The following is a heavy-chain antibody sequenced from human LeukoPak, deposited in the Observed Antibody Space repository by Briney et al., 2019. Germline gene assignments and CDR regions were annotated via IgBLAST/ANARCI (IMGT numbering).Heavy chain of an antibody. CDR2: IYYSGST. V-gene: IGHV4-59*01. D-gene: IGHD2-8*01. Sequence: SETLSLTCTVSGGSISSYYWSWIRQPPGKGLEWIGYIYYSGSTNYNPSLKSRVTISVDTSKNQFSLKLSSVTAADTAVYYCARGCCTNGVCGWFDPWGQGTLVTVSS. J-gene: IGHJ5*02. CDR3: ARGCCTNGVCGWFDP. CDR1: GGSISSYY.